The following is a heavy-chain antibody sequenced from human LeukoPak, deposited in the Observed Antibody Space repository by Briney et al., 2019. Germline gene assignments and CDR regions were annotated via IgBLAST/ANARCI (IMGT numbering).Heavy chain of an antibody. D-gene: IGHD6-19*01. CDR2: INHSGST. CDR3: ARRRPRIAVAAHWFDP. V-gene: IGHV4-34*01. J-gene: IGHJ5*02. Sequence: PSETLSLTCAVYGGSFSGYYWSWLRQPPGKGLEWIGEINHSGSTNYNPSLKSRVTISVDTSNNQFSLKLSSVTAADTAVYYCARRRPRIAVAAHWFDPWGQGTLVTVSS. CDR1: GGSFSGYY.